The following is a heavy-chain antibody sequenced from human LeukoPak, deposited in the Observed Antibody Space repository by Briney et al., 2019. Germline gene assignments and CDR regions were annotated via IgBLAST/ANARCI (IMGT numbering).Heavy chain of an antibody. CDR3: ARSSGYSSSGGLNWFDT. CDR2: IDYSGST. Sequence: SETLSLTCTVSGGSISSSSYYWGWIRQPPGKGLEWIWSIDYSGSTNSNPPLKSRVTVSVDTSKNHFSLRRRSATAADTAVYHCARSSGYSSSGGLNWFDTWGQGTLVTVSS. CDR1: GGSISSSSYY. V-gene: IGHV4-39*02. D-gene: IGHD6-13*01. J-gene: IGHJ5*02.